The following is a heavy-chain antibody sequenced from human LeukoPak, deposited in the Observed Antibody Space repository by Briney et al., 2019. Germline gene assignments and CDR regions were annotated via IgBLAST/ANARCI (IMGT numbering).Heavy chain of an antibody. J-gene: IGHJ4*02. CDR1: GFTFDDYA. CDR3: AKGPISWLPVNFDY. V-gene: IGHV3-9*01. Sequence: GGSLRLSCAASGFTFDDYAMHWVRQAPGKGLEWVSGISWSSGSIGYADSVKGRFTISRDNAKNSLYLQMNSLRAEDTALYYCAKGPISWLPVNFDYWGQGTLVTVSS. D-gene: IGHD3-22*01. CDR2: ISWSSGSI.